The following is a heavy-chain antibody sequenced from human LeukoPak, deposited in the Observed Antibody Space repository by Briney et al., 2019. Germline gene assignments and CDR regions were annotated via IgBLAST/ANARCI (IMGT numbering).Heavy chain of an antibody. CDR1: GYTFTGHY. J-gene: IGHJ4*02. D-gene: IGHD2-2*01. V-gene: IGHV1-2*02. CDR3: ARPNVVVPADQFHY. CDR2: MNPNSGNT. Sequence: GASVKVSCKTAGYTFTGHYLHWVRQAPGQGLEWMGWMNPNSGNTGYAQKFQGRVTISADKSTSTAYMELTGLTSDDTAVFYCARPNVVVPADQFHYWGQGTLVTVSS.